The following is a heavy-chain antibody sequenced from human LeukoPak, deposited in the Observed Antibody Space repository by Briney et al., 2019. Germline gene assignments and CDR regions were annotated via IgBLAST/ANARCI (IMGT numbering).Heavy chain of an antibody. CDR1: GFTFSSYS. CDR3: PRDLDYYDSSGSHV. D-gene: IGHD3-22*01. Sequence: GGSLRLSCAASGFTFSSYSMNWVRQAPGKGLEWISFISSSSNTIYYADSVKGRFTISRDNAKNSLYLQMNSLRAEDTAVYYCPRDLDYYDSSGSHVWGQGTLVTVSS. V-gene: IGHV3-48*01. CDR2: ISSSSNTI. J-gene: IGHJ4*02.